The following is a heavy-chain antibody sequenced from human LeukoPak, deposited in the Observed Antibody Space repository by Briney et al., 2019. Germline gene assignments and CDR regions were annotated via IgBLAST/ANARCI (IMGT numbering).Heavy chain of an antibody. CDR2: ISNFGDII. V-gene: IGHV3-48*03. D-gene: IGHD6-13*01. Sequence: AGSLSLSCAASGFTFSNYDKNWVRQAPGKGLEWISHISNFGDIIHYADSVEGLFTISRDNAKNSLYLQMDSLRAEDTAVYYCAKDATAVVGTVYMDVWGKGTTVTISS. J-gene: IGHJ6*03. CDR3: AKDATAVVGTVYMDV. CDR1: GFTFSNYD.